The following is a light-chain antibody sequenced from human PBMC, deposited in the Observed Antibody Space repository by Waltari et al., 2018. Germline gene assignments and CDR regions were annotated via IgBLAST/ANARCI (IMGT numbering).Light chain of an antibody. CDR1: SRDVGGYNY. Sequence: QSALTPPPSASGSPGQSVTISCTGTSRDVGGYNYVSWYQQHPGKAPKLILYEVGQRPSGVPARFSGSKSGNTASLTVSGLQAEDEADYYCSSFAGTNNFVVFGGGTKLTV. V-gene: IGLV2-8*01. CDR3: SSFAGTNNFVV. CDR2: EVG. J-gene: IGLJ2*01.